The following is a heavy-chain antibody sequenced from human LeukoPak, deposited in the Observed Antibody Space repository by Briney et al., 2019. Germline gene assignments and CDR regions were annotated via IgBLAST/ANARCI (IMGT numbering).Heavy chain of an antibody. CDR2: IYYTGTT. V-gene: IGHV4-39*01. CDR1: GVSIDRSDYS. Sequence: SETLSLTCIVPGVSIDRSDYSWGWIRRPPGAGLEWIGNIYYTGTTYYTPSLRGRLTISVDTSKNQFSLKLTSVTAADTAIYYCARLDPHGPFESWGQGTLVTVSS. CDR3: ARLDPHGPFES. J-gene: IGHJ4*02.